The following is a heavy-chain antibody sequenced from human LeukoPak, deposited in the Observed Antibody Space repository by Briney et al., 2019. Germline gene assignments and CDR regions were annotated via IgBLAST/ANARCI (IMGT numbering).Heavy chain of an antibody. CDR2: IYHSGSP. CDR3: ARVNINYWHSCDY. J-gene: IGHJ4*02. CDR1: GGSISSNNW. Sequence: SETLSLTCAVSGGSISSNNWWGWVRPPPGKGLEWIGEIYHSGSPNYNPSLKSRVTISVDKSRNHFSLNLSSVTAADTAVYYCARVNINYWHSCDYWGQGTLVTVSS. D-gene: IGHD1/OR15-1a*01. V-gene: IGHV4-4*02.